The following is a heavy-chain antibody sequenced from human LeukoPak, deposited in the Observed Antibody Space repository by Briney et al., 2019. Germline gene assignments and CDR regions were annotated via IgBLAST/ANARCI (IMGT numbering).Heavy chain of an antibody. CDR2: IYPGDSDT. V-gene: IGHV5-51*01. CDR1: GYTFANYW. Sequence: GESLKISCKGSGYTFANYWIAWVRQMPGKGLEWMGIIYPGDSDTRYSPSFQGQVTISADKSISTAYLQWSSLKASDTAMYYCARPGRVVGATKGAFDIWGQGTMVTVSS. D-gene: IGHD1-26*01. J-gene: IGHJ3*02. CDR3: ARPGRVVGATKGAFDI.